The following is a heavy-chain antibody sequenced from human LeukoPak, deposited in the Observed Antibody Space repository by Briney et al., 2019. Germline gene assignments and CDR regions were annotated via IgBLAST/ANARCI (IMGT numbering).Heavy chain of an antibody. Sequence: SETLSLTCTVSGGSISSYYWSWIRQPPRKGLEWIGYIYYSGSTHYNPSLKSRVTMSVDTSKNQFSLKLSSVPAADTAVYYCARHANYYGSGSYLDWFDPWGQGTLLTVSS. J-gene: IGHJ5*02. CDR3: ARHANYYGSGSYLDWFDP. V-gene: IGHV4-59*08. CDR2: IYYSGST. CDR1: GGSISSYY. D-gene: IGHD3-10*01.